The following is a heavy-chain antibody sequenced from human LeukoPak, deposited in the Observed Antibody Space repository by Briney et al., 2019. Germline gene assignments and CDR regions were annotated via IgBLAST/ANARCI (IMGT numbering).Heavy chain of an antibody. D-gene: IGHD3-9*01. CDR1: GFTFDDYA. V-gene: IGHV3-9*01. Sequence: PGRSLRLSCAASGFTFDDYAMHWVRQAPGKGLEWVSGISWNSGSIGYADSVKGRFTISRDNAKNSLYLQMNSLRAEDTALYYCAKDIDINVAENYFDYWGQGTLVTVSS. CDR2: ISWNSGSI. J-gene: IGHJ4*02. CDR3: AKDIDINVAENYFDY.